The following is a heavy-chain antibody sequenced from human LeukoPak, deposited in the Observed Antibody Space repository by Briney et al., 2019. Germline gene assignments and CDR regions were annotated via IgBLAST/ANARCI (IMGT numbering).Heavy chain of an antibody. V-gene: IGHV3-23*01. CDR2: IGDSGGST. Sequence: GGSLRVSCTASGFTFSSFGMTWVRQAPGKGVEWVSTIGDSGGSTYYADSVKGRFTISRDTSKNTLYMQMNSLRAEDTSIYCCRKDRYWGQGTLVTVSS. CDR3: RKDRY. J-gene: IGHJ4*02. CDR1: GFTFSSFG.